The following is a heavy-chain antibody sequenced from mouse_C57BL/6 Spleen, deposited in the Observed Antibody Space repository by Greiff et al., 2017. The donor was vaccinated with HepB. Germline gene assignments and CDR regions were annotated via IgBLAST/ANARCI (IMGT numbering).Heavy chain of an antibody. V-gene: IGHV1-81*01. CDR2: IYPRSGNT. J-gene: IGHJ4*01. D-gene: IGHD1-1*01. Sequence: VKLMESGAELARPGASVKLSCKASGYTFTSYGISWVKQRTGQGLEWIGEIYPRSGNTYYNEKFKGKATLTADKSSSTAYMELRSLTSEDSAVYFCARAYGSIYAMDYWGQGTSVTVSS. CDR3: ARAYGSIYAMDY. CDR1: GYTFTSYG.